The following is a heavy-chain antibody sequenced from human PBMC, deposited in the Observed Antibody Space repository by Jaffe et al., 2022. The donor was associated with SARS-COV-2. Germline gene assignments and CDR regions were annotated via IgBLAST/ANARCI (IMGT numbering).Heavy chain of an antibody. V-gene: IGHV3-74*01. CDR1: GFTFSSYW. D-gene: IGHD3-16*01. CDR3: ARDFWGAGDS. J-gene: IGHJ4*02. CDR2: IKSDGSST. Sequence: EVQLVESGGGLVQPGGSLRLSCAASGFTFSSYWMHWVRQAPGKGLVWVSRIKSDGSSTTYADSVKGRFTILRDNAKNTLYLQMNSLRAEDTAVYYCARDFWGAGDSWGQGTLVTVSS.